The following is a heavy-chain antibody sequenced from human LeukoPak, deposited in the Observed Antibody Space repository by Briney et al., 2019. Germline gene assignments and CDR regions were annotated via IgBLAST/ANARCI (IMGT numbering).Heavy chain of an antibody. CDR1: GYTFTSYR. CDR3: ARDRGMVAATFNWFDP. V-gene: IGHV1-18*01. J-gene: IGHJ5*02. CDR2: ISAYNGNT. Sequence: AASVKVSCKASGYTFTSYRISWVRQAPGQGLEWMGWISAYNGNTNYAQKLQGRVTMTTDTSTSTAYMELRSLRSDDTAVYYCARDRGMVAATFNWFDPWGQGTLVTVSS. D-gene: IGHD2-15*01.